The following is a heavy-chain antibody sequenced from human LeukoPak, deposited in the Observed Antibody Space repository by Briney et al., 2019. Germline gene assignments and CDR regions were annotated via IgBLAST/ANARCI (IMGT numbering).Heavy chain of an antibody. V-gene: IGHV1-69*01. CDR1: GGTFSSYA. CDR3: ARRGSCSSTSCYQAFDI. CDR2: IIPIFGTA. D-gene: IGHD2-2*01. J-gene: IGHJ3*02. Sequence: SVKVSCKASGGTFSSYAISWVQQAPGQGLEWMGGIIPIFGTANYAQKFQGRVTITADESTSTAYMELSSLRSEDTAVYYCARRGSCSSTSCYQAFDIWGQGTMVTVSS.